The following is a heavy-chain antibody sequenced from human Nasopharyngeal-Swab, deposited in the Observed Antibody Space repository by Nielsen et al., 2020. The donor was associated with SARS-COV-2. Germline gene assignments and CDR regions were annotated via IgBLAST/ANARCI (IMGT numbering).Heavy chain of an antibody. CDR3: ARGEGITGTTPGAFDI. J-gene: IGHJ3*02. D-gene: IGHD1-7*01. V-gene: IGHV4-34*01. Sequence: WIRQPPGKGLEWIGEINHSGSTNYNPSLKSRVTISVDTSKNQFSLKLSSVTAAGTAVYYCARGEGITGTTPGAFDIWGQGTMVTVSS. CDR2: INHSGST.